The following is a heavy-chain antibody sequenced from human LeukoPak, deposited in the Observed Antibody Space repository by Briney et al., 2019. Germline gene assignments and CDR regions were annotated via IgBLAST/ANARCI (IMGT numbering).Heavy chain of an antibody. Sequence: GGSLRLSCAASGFTFSSYEMNWVRQAPGQGLEWVSYSSSNGSAIYYADSVKGRFTIFSVNATNTLYLQMNSLRAEDTAVYYCAREPGFCTNGVCYTRAFDYWGQGTLVTVSS. CDR3: AREPGFCTNGVCYTRAFDY. D-gene: IGHD2-8*01. CDR2: SSSNGSAI. CDR1: GFTFSSYE. J-gene: IGHJ4*02. V-gene: IGHV3-48*03.